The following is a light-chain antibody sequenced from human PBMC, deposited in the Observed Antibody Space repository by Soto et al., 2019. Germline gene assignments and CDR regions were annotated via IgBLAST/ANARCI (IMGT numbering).Light chain of an antibody. V-gene: IGKV1-5*03. Sequence: DIQMAQSPSTLSASVGDRVTITCRASQSISSWLAWYQQKPGKAPKLLIYKASSLESGVPSRFSGSGSGTEFTLTISSLQPDDFATYYCQQYNSYPRTCGQGTKVEI. CDR2: KAS. CDR3: QQYNSYPRT. CDR1: QSISSW. J-gene: IGKJ1*01.